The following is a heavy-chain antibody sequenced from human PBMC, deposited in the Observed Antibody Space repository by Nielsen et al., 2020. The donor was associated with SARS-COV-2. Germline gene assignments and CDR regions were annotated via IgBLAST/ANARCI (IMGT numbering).Heavy chain of an antibody. Sequence: GESLKISCAATGFIFRNYAMSWVRQAPGKGLEWVSTFGGSGGSTYYADSVKGRFTISRDNAKNSLYLQMNSLRAEDTALYYCARARDYGDYLDYWGQGTLVTVSS. CDR3: ARARDYGDYLDY. J-gene: IGHJ4*02. CDR2: FGGSGGST. CDR1: GFIFRNYA. D-gene: IGHD4-17*01. V-gene: IGHV3-23*01.